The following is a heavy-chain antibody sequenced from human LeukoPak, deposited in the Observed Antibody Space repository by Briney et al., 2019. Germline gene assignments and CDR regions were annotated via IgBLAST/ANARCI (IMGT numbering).Heavy chain of an antibody. V-gene: IGHV4-59*01. Sequence: SETLSPTCTVSGGSISSYYWSWIRQPPGKGLEWIGYIYYSGSANYNPSLKSRVTISVDTSKNQFSLKLSSVTAADTAVYYCARGSIAAAEGSHWFDPWGQGTLVTVSS. CDR2: IYYSGSA. D-gene: IGHD6-13*01. CDR3: ARGSIAAAEGSHWFDP. CDR1: GGSISSYY. J-gene: IGHJ5*02.